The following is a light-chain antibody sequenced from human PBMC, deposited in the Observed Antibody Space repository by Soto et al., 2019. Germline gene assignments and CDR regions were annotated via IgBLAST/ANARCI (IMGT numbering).Light chain of an antibody. V-gene: IGKV1-5*03. CDR3: QQYDRSST. Sequence: DIQMNQSPSPLSASVGDRVTITCRASQNIRSWLAWYQQKPGKAPRLLIYKASSLESGVPSRFSGSGSGTEFTLTISSLQPDDSANYDCQQYDRSSTFGGGTNVESK. CDR1: QNIRSW. J-gene: IGKJ4*02. CDR2: KAS.